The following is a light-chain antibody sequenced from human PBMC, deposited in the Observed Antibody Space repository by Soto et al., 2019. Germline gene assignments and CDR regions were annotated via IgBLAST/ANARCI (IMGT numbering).Light chain of an antibody. CDR1: QSVSSSY. Sequence: EIVLTQSPGTLSLSPGERATLSCRASQSVSSSYLAWYQQKPGQAPRLLIYGASRRATVIPDRVSGSGSGTDFTLTISRLEPEDVAVYYCQQYGSSPWTFGQGTKVEIK. CDR3: QQYGSSPWT. CDR2: GAS. J-gene: IGKJ1*01. V-gene: IGKV3-20*01.